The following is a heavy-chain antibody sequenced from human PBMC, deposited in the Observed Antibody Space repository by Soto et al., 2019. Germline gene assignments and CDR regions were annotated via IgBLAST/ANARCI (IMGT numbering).Heavy chain of an antibody. D-gene: IGHD2-21*02. V-gene: IGHV3-23*01. J-gene: IGHJ4*02. CDR1: GFSVGTYA. CDR2: MTGSGGDI. CDR3: AKDAVYGDGLWLAGN. Sequence: EVQLLESGGGLVPPGGSLRLSCAASGFSVGTYAMMWVRQPPGKGQEWVAGMTGSGGDIRYADPVKGRFTISKDNSKNTLYLQMNNVRAGDTAIYYCAKDAVYGDGLWLAGNWGQGTLVTVSS.